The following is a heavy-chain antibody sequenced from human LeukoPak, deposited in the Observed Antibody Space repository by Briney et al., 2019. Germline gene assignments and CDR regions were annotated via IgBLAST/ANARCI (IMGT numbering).Heavy chain of an antibody. CDR3: ARVEEGYGSGRRGNFYYYYMDV. CDR1: GGSIRSGGYY. J-gene: IGHJ6*03. CDR2: IYYSGST. V-gene: IGHV4-39*07. Sequence: PSETLSLTCTVSGGSIRSGGYYWGWIRQPPGKGLEWIATIYYSGSTNYNPSLKSRVTISVDTSKNQFSLKLSSVTTADTAVYYCARVEEGYGSGRRGNFYYYYMDVWGKGTTVTISS. D-gene: IGHD3-10*01.